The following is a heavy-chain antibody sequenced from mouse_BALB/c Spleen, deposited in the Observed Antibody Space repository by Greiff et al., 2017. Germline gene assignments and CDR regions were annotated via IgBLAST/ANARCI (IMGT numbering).Heavy chain of an antibody. CDR3: ARDRYYGSSPAWFAY. J-gene: IGHJ3*01. D-gene: IGHD1-1*01. CDR2: ISNLAYSI. Sequence: EVKVVESGGGLVQPGGSRKLSCAASGFTFSDYGMAWVRQAPGKGPEWVAFISNLAYSIYYADTVTGRFTISRENAKNTLYLEMSSLRSEDTAMYYCARDRYYGSSPAWFAYWGQGTLVTVSA. V-gene: IGHV5-15*02. CDR1: GFTFSDYG.